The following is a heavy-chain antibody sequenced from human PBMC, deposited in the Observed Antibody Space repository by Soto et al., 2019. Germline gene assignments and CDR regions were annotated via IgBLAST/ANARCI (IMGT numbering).Heavy chain of an antibody. CDR3: ARVGYDYGDYGIDY. V-gene: IGHV3-74*01. Sequence: GGSLRLSCAASGFTFSSYWMHWVRQAPGKGLVWVSRINSDGGSTSYADSVKGRFTISRDNAKNTLYLQMNSLRAEDTAVYYCARVGYDYGDYGIDYWGQGTLVTVSS. CDR2: INSDGGST. CDR1: GFTFSSYW. J-gene: IGHJ4*02. D-gene: IGHD4-17*01.